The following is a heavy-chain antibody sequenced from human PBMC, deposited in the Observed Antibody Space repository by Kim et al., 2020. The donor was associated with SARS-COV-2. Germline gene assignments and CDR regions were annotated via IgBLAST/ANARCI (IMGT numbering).Heavy chain of an antibody. J-gene: IGHJ4*02. Sequence: ASVKVSCKASGYTFTSYAMNWVRQAPGQGLEWMGWINTNTGNPTYAQGFTGRFVFSLDTSVSTAYLQISSLKAEDTAVYYCATLGALYDSSGTFGNDYWGQGTLVTVSS. CDR3: ATLGALYDSSGTFGNDY. V-gene: IGHV7-4-1*02. CDR2: INTNTGNP. CDR1: GYTFTSYA. D-gene: IGHD3-22*01.